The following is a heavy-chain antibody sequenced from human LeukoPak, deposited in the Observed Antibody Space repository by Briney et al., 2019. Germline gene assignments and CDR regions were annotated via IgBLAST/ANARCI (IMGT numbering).Heavy chain of an antibody. CDR2: ISSSSSYI. J-gene: IGHJ6*03. CDR1: GFTFSSYS. V-gene: IGHV3-21*01. Sequence: GGSLRLSCAASGFTFSSYSMNWVRQAPGKGLEWVSSISSSSSYIYYADSVKGRFTISRDNAKNSLYLQMNSLRAEDTAVYCCARLSIVGATSSYYMDVWGKGTTVTVSS. CDR3: ARLSIVGATSSYYMDV. D-gene: IGHD1-26*01.